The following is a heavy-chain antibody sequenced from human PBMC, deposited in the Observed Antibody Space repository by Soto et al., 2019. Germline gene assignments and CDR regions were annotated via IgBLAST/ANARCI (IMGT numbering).Heavy chain of an antibody. CDR3: AREVIRSIAAAGRPLRNYYYGMDV. D-gene: IGHD6-13*01. CDR1: GGSISSGDYY. J-gene: IGHJ6*02. V-gene: IGHV4-30-4*01. CDR2: IYYSGST. Sequence: PSETLSLTCTVSGGSISSGDYYWSWIRQPPGKGLEWIGYIYYSGSTYYNPSLKSRVTISVDTSKNQFSLKLSSVTAADTAVYYCAREVIRSIAAAGRPLRNYYYGMDVWGQGTTVTVSS.